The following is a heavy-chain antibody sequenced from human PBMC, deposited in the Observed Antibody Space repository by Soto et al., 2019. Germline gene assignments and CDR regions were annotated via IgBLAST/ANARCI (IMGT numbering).Heavy chain of an antibody. V-gene: IGHV3-23*01. Sequence: EVQLLESGGGLVQPGESLRLSCAASGFTFGTYAMGWVRQAPGKGLEWVSGITTSDDTDYADSVKGRFTISRDNSRNTLYLQINGLRVEDSALYYCTNSGGPTGGFDYWGQGILVTVSS. D-gene: IGHD3-10*01. J-gene: IGHJ4*02. CDR1: GFTFGTYA. CDR2: ITTSDDT. CDR3: TNSGGPTGGFDY.